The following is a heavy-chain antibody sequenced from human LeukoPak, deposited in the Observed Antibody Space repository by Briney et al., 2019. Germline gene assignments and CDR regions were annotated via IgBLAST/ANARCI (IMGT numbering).Heavy chain of an antibody. V-gene: IGHV3-30*18. Sequence: GSLRLSYAASGFTFSSYGMHWVRQAPGKGLEWVAVISYDGSNKYYADSVKGRFTISRDNSKNTLYLQMNSLRAEDTAVYYCAKSGSGWYHDAFDIWGQGTMVTVSS. J-gene: IGHJ3*02. CDR1: GFTFSSYG. D-gene: IGHD6-19*01. CDR2: ISYDGSNK. CDR3: AKSGSGWYHDAFDI.